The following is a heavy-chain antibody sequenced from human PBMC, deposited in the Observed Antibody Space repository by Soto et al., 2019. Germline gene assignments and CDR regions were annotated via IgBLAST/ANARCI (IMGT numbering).Heavy chain of an antibody. V-gene: IGHV4-59*01. CDR1: GGSISSYY. J-gene: IGHJ6*02. D-gene: IGHD3-3*01. CDR2: IYYSGST. CDR3: ARDKGVGYYDFWSGYRPSTNGMDV. Sequence: SETLSLTCTVSGGSISSYYWSWIRQPPGKGLEWIGYIYYSGSTNYNPSLKSRVTISVDTSKNQFSLKLSSVTAADTAVYYCARDKGVGYYDFWSGYRPSTNGMDVWGQATTVTVSS.